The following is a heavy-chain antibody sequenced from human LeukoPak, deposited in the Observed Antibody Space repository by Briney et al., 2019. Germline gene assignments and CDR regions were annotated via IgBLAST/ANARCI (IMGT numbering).Heavy chain of an antibody. CDR1: GFTFSSYS. Sequence: GGSLRLSCAASGFTFSSYSMNWVRQAPGKGLEWVSSISSSSSYIYYADSVKGRFTISRDNAKNSLYLQMNSLRAEDTAVYYCTTLVGALTLNFDYWGQGTLVTVSS. D-gene: IGHD1-26*01. CDR3: TTLVGALTLNFDY. CDR2: ISSSSSYI. J-gene: IGHJ4*02. V-gene: IGHV3-21*01.